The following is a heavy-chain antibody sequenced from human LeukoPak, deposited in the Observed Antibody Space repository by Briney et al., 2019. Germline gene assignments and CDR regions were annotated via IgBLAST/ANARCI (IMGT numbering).Heavy chain of an antibody. V-gene: IGHV3-30-3*01. CDR1: GFTFSSYA. J-gene: IGHJ5*02. Sequence: PGRSLRLSCAASGFTFSSYAMHWVRQAPGKGLEWVAVISYDGGNKYYADSVKGRFTISRDNSKNTMYLQMNSLRAEDTAVYYCARDQNIVVVVTAMGRNNWSDPWGQGTLVTVSS. CDR3: ARDQNIVVVVTAMGRNNWSDP. D-gene: IGHD2-15*01. CDR2: ISYDGGNK.